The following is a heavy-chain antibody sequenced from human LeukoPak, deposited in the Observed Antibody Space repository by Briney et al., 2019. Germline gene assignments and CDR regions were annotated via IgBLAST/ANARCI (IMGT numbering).Heavy chain of an antibody. D-gene: IGHD3-10*01. CDR3: ASITVDY. CDR1: GFTVSSNY. Sequence: AGGSLRLSCAASGFTVSSNYMSWVRQAPGKGLEWVSYITSDSTTIYYADSVKGRFTISRDNAKNSLYLQMNSLRDEDTAVYYCASITVDYWGQGALVTVSS. CDR2: ITSDSTTI. J-gene: IGHJ4*02. V-gene: IGHV3-48*02.